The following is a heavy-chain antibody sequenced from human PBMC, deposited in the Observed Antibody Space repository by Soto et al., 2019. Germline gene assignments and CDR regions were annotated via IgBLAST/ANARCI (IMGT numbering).Heavy chain of an antibody. J-gene: IGHJ3*02. CDR2: ISGSGGST. Sequence: PGGSLILSCAASGFTFSSYAMSWVRQAPGKGLEWVSAISGSGGSTYYADSVKGRLTISRDNSKNTLYLQMNSLRAEDTAVYYCAKGDHKMDTAMVEEDAFDIWGQGTMVTVSS. V-gene: IGHV3-23*01. CDR1: GFTFSSYA. CDR3: AKGDHKMDTAMVEEDAFDI. D-gene: IGHD5-18*01.